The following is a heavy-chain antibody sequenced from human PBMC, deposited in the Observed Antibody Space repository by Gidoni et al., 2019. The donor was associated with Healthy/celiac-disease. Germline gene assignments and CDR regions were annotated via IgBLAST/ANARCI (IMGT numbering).Heavy chain of an antibody. CDR3: AKSYDLWSGYSYYDYGMDV. D-gene: IGHD3-3*01. Sequence: VQLLESGGGLVQPGGSLRLSCAASGFTFSSYAMSWVRQAPGKGLEWVSAISGSGGSTYYADSVKGRFTISRDNSKNTLYLQMNSLRAEDTAVYYCAKSYDLWSGYSYYDYGMDVWGQGTTVTVSS. CDR1: GFTFSSYA. J-gene: IGHJ6*02. V-gene: IGHV3-23*01. CDR2: ISGSGGST.